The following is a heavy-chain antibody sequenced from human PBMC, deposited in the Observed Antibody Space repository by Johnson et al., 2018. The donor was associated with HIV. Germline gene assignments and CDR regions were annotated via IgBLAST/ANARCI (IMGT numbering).Heavy chain of an antibody. Sequence: VQLVESGGGLVQPGRSLRLSCAASGFTFSSYAMSWVRQAPGKGLEWVSAISGSGGSTYYADSVKGRFTIARDNSKNTLYLQMNSLRAEDTALYYCASSRYGYKGDNAFDIWGQGTMVTVSS. CDR2: ISGSGGST. D-gene: IGHD5-24*01. V-gene: IGHV3-23*04. CDR3: ASSRYGYKGDNAFDI. J-gene: IGHJ3*02. CDR1: GFTFSSYA.